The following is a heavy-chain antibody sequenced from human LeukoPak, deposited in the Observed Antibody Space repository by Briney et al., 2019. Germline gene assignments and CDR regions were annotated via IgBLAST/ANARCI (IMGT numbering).Heavy chain of an antibody. CDR2: IYPGDSDT. V-gene: IGHV5-51*01. CDR1: AYIFSTYW. CDR3: ARQEYSSSSGGYYYYMDV. J-gene: IGHJ6*03. D-gene: IGHD6-6*01. Sequence: GESLKISCQGSAYIFSTYWIVWVRQMPGKSLEWMAVIYPGDSDTRYSASFQGQVTISADKSISTAYLQWSSLKASDTAMYYCARQEYSSSSGGYYYYMDVWGKGTTVTVSS.